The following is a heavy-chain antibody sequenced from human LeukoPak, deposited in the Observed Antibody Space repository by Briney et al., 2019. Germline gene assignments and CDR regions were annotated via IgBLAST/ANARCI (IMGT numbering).Heavy chain of an antibody. Sequence: GGSLRLSCAASGFTFSSYGIHWVRQAPGKGLEWVAFMRNDGSEIHYADSVKGRFTISRDNSKNSLYLQMNSLRVEDTAVYSCAKDGGRYRFDYWGQGTLVTVSS. D-gene: IGHD3-16*02. J-gene: IGHJ4*02. CDR3: AKDGGRYRFDY. CDR2: MRNDGSEI. CDR1: GFTFSSYG. V-gene: IGHV3-30*02.